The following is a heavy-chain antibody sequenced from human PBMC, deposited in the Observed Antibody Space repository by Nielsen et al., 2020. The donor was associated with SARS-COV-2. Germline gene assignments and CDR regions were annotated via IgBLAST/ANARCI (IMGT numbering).Heavy chain of an antibody. V-gene: IGHV1-2*04. Sequence: ASVKVSCKASGYTFTGYYMHWVRQAPGQGLEWMGWINPNSGGPNYAQKFQGWVTMTRDTSISTAYMELSRLRSDDTAVYYCARVVVAGYGMDVWGQGTTVTVSS. CDR1: GYTFTGYY. J-gene: IGHJ6*02. D-gene: IGHD2-15*01. CDR2: INPNSGGP. CDR3: ARVVVAGYGMDV.